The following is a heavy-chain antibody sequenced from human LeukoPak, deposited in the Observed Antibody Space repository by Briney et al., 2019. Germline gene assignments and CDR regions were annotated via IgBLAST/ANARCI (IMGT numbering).Heavy chain of an antibody. V-gene: IGHV1-2*02. CDR2: INPNSGGT. CDR3: ARGSAGYSSGWYDY. CDR1: GYTFTGYY. Sequence: GASVKVSCKASGYTFTGYYMHWVRQAPGQGLECMGWINPNSGGTNYAQKFQGRVTMTRDTSISTAYMELSRLRSDDTAVYYCARGSAGYSSGWYDYWGQGTLVTVSS. D-gene: IGHD6-19*01. J-gene: IGHJ4*02.